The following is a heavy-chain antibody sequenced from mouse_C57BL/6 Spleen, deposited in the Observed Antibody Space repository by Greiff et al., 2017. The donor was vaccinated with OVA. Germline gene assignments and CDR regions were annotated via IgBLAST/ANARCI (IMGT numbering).Heavy chain of an antibody. D-gene: IGHD1-1*01. Sequence: VHLVESGAELVRPGASVTLSCKASGYTFTDYEMHWVKQTPVHGLEWIGAIDPETGGTAYNQKFKGKAILTADKSSSTAYMELRSLTSEDSAVYYCAIYYYGSSGCLAMDYWGQGTSVTVSS. CDR1: GYTFTDYE. J-gene: IGHJ4*01. CDR2: IDPETGGT. V-gene: IGHV1-15*01. CDR3: AIYYYGSSGCLAMDY.